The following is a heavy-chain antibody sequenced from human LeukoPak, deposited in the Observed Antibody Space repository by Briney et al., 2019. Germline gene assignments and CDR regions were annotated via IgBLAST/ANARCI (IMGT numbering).Heavy chain of an antibody. Sequence: PSETLSLTCTVSGGSINSYYWSWIRQPPGKGLEWIGNIFYSGSTNYNPSLKSRVTISVDTSKHQFSLTLSSVTAADTAIYYCARQEGASSTSFYGMDVWGQGTTVTVSS. D-gene: IGHD6-6*01. V-gene: IGHV4-59*08. CDR3: ARQEGASSTSFYGMDV. CDR2: IFYSGST. CDR1: GGSINSYY. J-gene: IGHJ6*02.